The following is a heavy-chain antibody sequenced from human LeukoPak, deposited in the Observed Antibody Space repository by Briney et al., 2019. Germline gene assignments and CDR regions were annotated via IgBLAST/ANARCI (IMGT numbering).Heavy chain of an antibody. D-gene: IGHD3-10*01. CDR2: INPNSGGT. CDR3: ARELSMVRGVIPSP. J-gene: IGHJ5*02. Sequence: GASEKVSCKASGYTFTGYYMHWVRQAPGQGLEWMGRINPNSGGTNYAQKFQGRVTMTRDTSISTAYMELSRLRSDDTAVYYCARELSMVRGVIPSPWGQGTLVTVSS. CDR1: GYTFTGYY. V-gene: IGHV1-2*06.